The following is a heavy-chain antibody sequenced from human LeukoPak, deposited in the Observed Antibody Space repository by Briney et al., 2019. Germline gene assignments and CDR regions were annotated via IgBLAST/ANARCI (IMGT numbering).Heavy chain of an antibody. D-gene: IGHD2-2*01. V-gene: IGHV4-34*01. CDR2: INHSGST. Sequence: SETLSLTCAVYGRSFSGYYWSWIRQPPGKGLEWIGEINHSGSTNYNPSLKSRVTISVDTSKNQFSLKLSSVTAADTAVYYCARGGVVVPAAIGGHLRYFQHWGQGTLVTVSS. J-gene: IGHJ1*01. CDR3: ARGGVVVPAAIGGHLRYFQH. CDR1: GRSFSGYY.